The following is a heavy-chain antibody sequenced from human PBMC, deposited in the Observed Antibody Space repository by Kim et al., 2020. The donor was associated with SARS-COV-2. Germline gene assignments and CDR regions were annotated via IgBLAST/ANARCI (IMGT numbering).Heavy chain of an antibody. J-gene: IGHJ4*01. V-gene: IGHV3-11*05. CDR1: GFTFSDYY. CDR3: VSDYVSRSCWYYCGY. CDR2: ICSSNGYT. Sequence: GGSLRLSCAASGFTFSDYYMSWIRQAPGKGLEWLSYICSSNGYTNDVDSVRGRSITSSDTAKNPLYLQINRLTDEDTAEYYCVSDYVSRSCWYYCGYW. D-gene: IGHD3-3*01.